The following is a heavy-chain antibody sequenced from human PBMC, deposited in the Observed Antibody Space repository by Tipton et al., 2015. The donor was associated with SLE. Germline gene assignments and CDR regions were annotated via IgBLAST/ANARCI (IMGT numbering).Heavy chain of an antibody. CDR1: GFTFSTFW. J-gene: IGHJ6*02. CDR3: AKARVVVNANDAMDV. V-gene: IGHV3-7*01. D-gene: IGHD2-15*01. CDR2: IKQDGSEK. Sequence: SLRLSCAASGFTFSTFWMSWVRQAPGKGLEWVANIKQDGSEKYYVDSVKGRFTISRDNSKNTLYLQMNGLRAEDTAVYYCAKARVVVNANDAMDVWGQGTTVTVSS.